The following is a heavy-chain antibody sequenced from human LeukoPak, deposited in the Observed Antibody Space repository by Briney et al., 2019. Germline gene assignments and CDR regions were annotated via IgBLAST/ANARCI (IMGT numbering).Heavy chain of an antibody. D-gene: IGHD2-21*01. CDR3: AKGNAYCGGDCYSDY. CDR1: GFTFSSYA. Sequence: GGSLRLSCAASGFTFSSYAMSWVRQAPGKGLEWVSAISGSGGSTYYADSVKGRFTISRDNSKNTLYLQMNSLTAEDTAVYYCAKGNAYCGGDCYSDYWGQGTLVTVSS. V-gene: IGHV3-23*01. CDR2: ISGSGGST. J-gene: IGHJ4*02.